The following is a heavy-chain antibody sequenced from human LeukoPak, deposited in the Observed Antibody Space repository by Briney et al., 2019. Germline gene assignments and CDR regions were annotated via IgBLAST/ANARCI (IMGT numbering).Heavy chain of an antibody. V-gene: IGHV3-21*01. CDR3: TRDASLSQPGGFDF. D-gene: IGHD6-13*01. CDR2: ISSPSIYI. Sequence: PGGSLRLSCAGSGFTFSRYSMNWVRQAPGKGLEWVSTISSPSIYIYYADSVKGRFTISRDNAKNSLSLQMNSLRAEDTAVYYCTRDASLSQPGGFDFWGQGTLVTVSS. J-gene: IGHJ4*02. CDR1: GFTFSRYS.